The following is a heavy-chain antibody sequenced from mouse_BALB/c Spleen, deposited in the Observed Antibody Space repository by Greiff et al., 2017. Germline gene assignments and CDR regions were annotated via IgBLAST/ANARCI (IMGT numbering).Heavy chain of an antibody. CDR1: GYSITSGYY. Sequence: DVKLQESGPGLVKPSQSLSLTCSVTGYSITSGYYWNWIRQFPGNKLEWMGYISYDGSNNYNPSLKNRISITRDTSKNQFFLKLNSVTTEDTATYYCARDHGYLDYWGQGTTLTVSS. J-gene: IGHJ2*01. CDR3: ARDHGYLDY. V-gene: IGHV3-6*02. CDR2: ISYDGSN.